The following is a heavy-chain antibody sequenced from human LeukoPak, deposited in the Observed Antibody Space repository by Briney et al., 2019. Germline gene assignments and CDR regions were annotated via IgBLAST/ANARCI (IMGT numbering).Heavy chain of an antibody. V-gene: IGHV1-2*02. CDR1: GYTFTDHY. D-gene: IGHD7-27*01. J-gene: IGHJ4*02. CDR2: IHPGRGDT. CDR3: ARDHNWGPDY. Sequence: ASVKVSCKAFGYTFTDHYFHRLRQAPGQGIEWMGWIHPGRGDTNIAQKFQGRVSLTRDMSISTAYMELSRLTSDDTAVYYCARDHNWGPDYWGQGTLVSVSS.